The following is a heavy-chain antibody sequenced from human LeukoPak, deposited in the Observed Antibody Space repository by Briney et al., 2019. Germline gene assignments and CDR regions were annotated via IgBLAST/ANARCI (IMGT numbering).Heavy chain of an antibody. J-gene: IGHJ5*02. Sequence: SSETLSLTCTVPGGSISGYYWSWFRQPAGKGLEWIGRAYTSGTTNYIPSLKSRVTMSVVTSKNQFSLKLTAMTAADTAVYYCARGFGHPWCQGTLVTV. CDR2: AYTSGTT. D-gene: IGHD3-10*01. CDR3: ARGFGHP. CDR1: GGSISGYY. V-gene: IGHV4-4*07.